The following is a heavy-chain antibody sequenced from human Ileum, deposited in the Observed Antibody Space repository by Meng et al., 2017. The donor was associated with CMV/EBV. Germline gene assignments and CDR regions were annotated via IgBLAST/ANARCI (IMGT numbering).Heavy chain of an antibody. V-gene: IGHV3-48*03. Sequence: GESLKISCAASGFTFSTFEMNWVRQAPGKGLEWISYISGTGYTIYYADSVKGRFIISRDDSKNSLYLQMNSLKTEDTAVYYCARDSSGFWSGYYMDVWGQGTTVTVSS. J-gene: IGHJ6*02. CDR2: ISGTGYTI. CDR3: ARDSSGFWSGYYMDV. CDR1: GFTFSTFE. D-gene: IGHD3-3*01.